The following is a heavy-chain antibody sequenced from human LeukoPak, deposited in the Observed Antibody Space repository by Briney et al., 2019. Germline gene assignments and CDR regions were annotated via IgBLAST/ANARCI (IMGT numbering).Heavy chain of an antibody. CDR1: GYTFTSYH. Sequence: ASVKVSCKASGYTFTSYHMHWVRQAPGQGLEWMGLINPSGGSTSYAQKFQGRVTMTRDTSTSTVYMELSSLRSEDTAVYYCARDFLQTYYYDSSGYLPDYWGQGTLVTVSS. J-gene: IGHJ4*02. D-gene: IGHD3-22*01. CDR3: ARDFLQTYYYDSSGYLPDY. V-gene: IGHV1-46*01. CDR2: INPSGGST.